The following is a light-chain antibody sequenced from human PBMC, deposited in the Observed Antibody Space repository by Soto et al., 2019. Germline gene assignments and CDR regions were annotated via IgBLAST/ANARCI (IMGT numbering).Light chain of an antibody. CDR2: DAS. V-gene: IGKV1-5*01. CDR1: QSISPW. J-gene: IGKJ1*01. Sequence: DIQMTQSPSTLSASVGDTVTITCRASQSISPWLAWYQQKPGKVPNLLIYDASSLQTGVPSRFRGSGSGTEFTLTISSLQPDDFATYYCQQYSSFSRTFGQGTKVGIK. CDR3: QQYSSFSRT.